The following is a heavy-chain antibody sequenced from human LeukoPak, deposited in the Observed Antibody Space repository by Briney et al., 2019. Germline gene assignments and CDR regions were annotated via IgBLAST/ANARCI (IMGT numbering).Heavy chain of an antibody. J-gene: IGHJ6*02. V-gene: IGHV3-11*01. CDR2: ISSSGRTI. CDR3: ARDSRHSYGYVYYYYYGMDV. CDR1: GFTFSDYY. D-gene: IGHD5-18*01. Sequence: GRSLRLSCVASGFTFSDYYMSWIRQAPGKGLEWVSYISSSGRTIYYADSVKGRFTISRDNAKNSLYLQMNSLRAEDTAVYYCARDSRHSYGYVYYYYYGMDVWGQGTTVTVSS.